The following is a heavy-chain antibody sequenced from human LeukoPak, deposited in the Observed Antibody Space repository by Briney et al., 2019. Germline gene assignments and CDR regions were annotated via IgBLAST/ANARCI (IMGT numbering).Heavy chain of an antibody. J-gene: IGHJ4*02. CDR2: LRGDGST. CDR1: GFTFSSYA. Sequence: GGSLRLSCVASGFTFSSYAMSWVRQAPARGLEWVASLRGDGSTFYADSVKGRFTLSRDESRNTVYLQLTYLRVEDTAVYYCATIKRGSIFGYFDFWGQGIKVTVSS. CDR3: ATIKRGSIFGYFDF. V-gene: IGHV3-23*01. D-gene: IGHD5-18*01.